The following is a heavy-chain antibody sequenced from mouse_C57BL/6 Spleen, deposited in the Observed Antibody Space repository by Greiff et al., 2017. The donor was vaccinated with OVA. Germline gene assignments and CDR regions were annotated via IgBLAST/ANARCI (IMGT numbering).Heavy chain of an antibody. D-gene: IGHD1-1*01. CDR1: GYTFTSYW. CDR2: IDPNSGGT. Sequence: QVQLQQSGAELVKPGASVKLSCKASGYTFTSYWMHWVKQRPGLGLEWIGRIDPNSGGTKYNEKFKSKATLTVDKPSSTAYMQLSSLTSEDSAVYYCARGRSGSSYVWYFDVWGTGTTVTVSS. J-gene: IGHJ1*03. CDR3: ARGRSGSSYVWYFDV. V-gene: IGHV1-72*01.